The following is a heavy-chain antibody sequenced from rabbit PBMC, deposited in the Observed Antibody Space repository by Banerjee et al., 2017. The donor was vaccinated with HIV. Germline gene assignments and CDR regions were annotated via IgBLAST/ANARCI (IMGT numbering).Heavy chain of an antibody. CDR1: GFSFSSSYY. Sequence: QSLEESGGDLVKPGASLTLTCTASGFSFSSSYYMCWVRQAPGKGLEWIGCINTSSGNTVYATGAKGRFTISKTSWTTVTLQMTSLTAADTATYFCARNGGMLDYNLWGPGTLVTVS. D-gene: IGHD6-1*01. J-gene: IGHJ4*01. V-gene: IGHV1S40*01. CDR3: ARNGGMLDYNL. CDR2: INTSSGNT.